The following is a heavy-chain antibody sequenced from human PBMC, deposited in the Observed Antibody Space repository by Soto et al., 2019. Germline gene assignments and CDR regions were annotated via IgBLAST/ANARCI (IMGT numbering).Heavy chain of an antibody. J-gene: IGHJ5*02. V-gene: IGHV4-30-2*01. D-gene: IGHD1-26*01. CDR3: ARTPTP. CDR1: CGSISSVGYS. CDR2: IYHIGIX. Sequence: PSETLSRTGAVSCGSISSVGYSWSWIRQPPGKCLEWMGYIYHIGIXXYNPSLKXXVTISVDSSKXQFSLXRLSVTAADTAVYYCARTPTPWRQGTLVTDSS.